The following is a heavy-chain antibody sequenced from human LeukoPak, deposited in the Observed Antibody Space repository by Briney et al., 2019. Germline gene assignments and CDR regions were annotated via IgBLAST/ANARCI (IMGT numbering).Heavy chain of an antibody. J-gene: IGHJ3*02. Sequence: PGGSLRLSCAASGFTFSSYEMNWVRQAPGKGLEWGSYISSSGSTIYYADSVKGRFTISRDNAKNSLYLQMNSLRAEDTAVYYCAREITMMPDAFDIWGQGTMVTVSS. CDR2: ISSSGSTI. D-gene: IGHD3-22*01. V-gene: IGHV3-48*03. CDR3: AREITMMPDAFDI. CDR1: GFTFSSYE.